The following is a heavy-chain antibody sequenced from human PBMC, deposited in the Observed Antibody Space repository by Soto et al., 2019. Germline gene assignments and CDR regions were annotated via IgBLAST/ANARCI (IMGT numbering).Heavy chain of an antibody. CDR3: AKDIIPWGGWTFYYGMDV. V-gene: IGHV3-43D*04. D-gene: IGHD6-19*01. CDR2: ISWDGGST. CDR1: RFTFDDYP. Sequence: LRLSCAASRFTFDDYPMHWVRQAPGKGLEWVSLISWDGGSTYYADSVEGRFTISRDNSKNSLYLQMNSLRAEDTALYYCAKDIIPWGGWTFYYGMDVWGQGTTVTVSS. J-gene: IGHJ6*02.